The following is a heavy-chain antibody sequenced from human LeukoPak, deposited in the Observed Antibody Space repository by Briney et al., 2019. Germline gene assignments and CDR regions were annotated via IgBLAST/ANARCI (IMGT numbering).Heavy chain of an antibody. CDR1: GYTFTSYD. CDR2: MYPNSGNT. D-gene: IGHD6-13*01. J-gene: IGHJ6*03. CDR3: ARGIFKGIAPRAHYYYMDV. V-gene: IGHV1-8*01. Sequence: ASVKVSCKASGYTFTSYDINWVLQATGQELEWMGWMYPNSGNTGYAQKFQGRVTMTRNTSISTAYMELSSLRSEDTAVYYCARGIFKGIAPRAHYYYMDVWGKGTTVTISS.